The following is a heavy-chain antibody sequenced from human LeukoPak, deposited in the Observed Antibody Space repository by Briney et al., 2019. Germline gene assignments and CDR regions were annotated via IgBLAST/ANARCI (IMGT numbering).Heavy chain of an antibody. J-gene: IGHJ6*03. CDR2: VGTSADT. CDR1: GFTFSSYA. V-gene: IGHV3-23*01. D-gene: IGHD5-12*01. CDR3: ARDLGATTWDYYMDV. Sequence: PGGSLRLSCLASGFTFSSYAMDWVRQAPGQGLQWVSAVGTSADTYYADSVRGRFTISRDNSKNTLYLQMNSLRAEDTAVYYCARDLGATTWDYYMDVWGKGTTVTVSS.